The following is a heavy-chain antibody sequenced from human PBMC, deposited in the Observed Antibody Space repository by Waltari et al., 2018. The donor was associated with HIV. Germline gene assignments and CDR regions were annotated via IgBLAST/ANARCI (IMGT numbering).Heavy chain of an antibody. J-gene: IGHJ6*02. D-gene: IGHD6-13*01. CDR3: AREKGYSIRGGTQNYGMDV. Sequence: QVQLVESGGGVVQPGRSLRLSCAASGFTFSSYGLHWVRQAPGKGVEWVACMSYGGSKEYYAEAVKGRFTISRVNSKNTLYLQMNSLRVEDTAVYYCAREKGYSIRGGTQNYGMDVWGQGTTVTVS. V-gene: IGHV3-30*03. CDR2: MSYGGSKE. CDR1: GFTFSSYG.